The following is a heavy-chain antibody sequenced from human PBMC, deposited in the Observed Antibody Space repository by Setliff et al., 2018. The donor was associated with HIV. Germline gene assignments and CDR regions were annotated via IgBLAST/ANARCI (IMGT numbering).Heavy chain of an antibody. D-gene: IGHD3-10*01. V-gene: IGHV4-34*01. CDR2: INHSGST. J-gene: IGHJ5*02. CDR1: GGSFSGYY. CDR3: ARRVDNSGTFPDKNWLDP. Sequence: SETLSLTCAVYGGSFSGYYWSWIRQPPGKGLEWIGEINHSGSTNYNPSLKSRVTISVDTSKNQFPLKLSSVTAADTAMYYCARRVDNSGTFPDKNWLDPWGQGSPVTVSS.